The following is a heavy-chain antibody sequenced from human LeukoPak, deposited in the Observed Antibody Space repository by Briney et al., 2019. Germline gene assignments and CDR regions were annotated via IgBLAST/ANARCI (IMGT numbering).Heavy chain of an antibody. J-gene: IGHJ4*02. D-gene: IGHD4-17*01. CDR1: GHTFTGYY. Sequence: ASVKVSCKASGHTFTGYYIHWVRQAPGQGLEWMGWINPNSGGTSYAQKFQGRVTMTRDTSISAAYMELSRLRSDDTAVYYCARGAYGDFGDYWGQGTLVTVSS. CDR2: INPNSGGT. V-gene: IGHV1-2*02. CDR3: ARGAYGDFGDY.